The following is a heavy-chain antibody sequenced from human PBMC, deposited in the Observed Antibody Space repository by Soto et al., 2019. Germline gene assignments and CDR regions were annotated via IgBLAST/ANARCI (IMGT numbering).Heavy chain of an antibody. Sequence: QVQLVQSGAEVKKPGSSVKVSCKASGGTFSSYTISWVRQAPGQGLEWMGRIIPIVGIANYAQKFQGRVTITADKSTSTAYMELSSLRSEDTAVYYCARSFALDQLPVDPWGQGTLVTVSS. CDR1: GGTFSSYT. CDR2: IIPIVGIA. J-gene: IGHJ5*02. CDR3: ARSFALDQLPVDP. D-gene: IGHD2-2*01. V-gene: IGHV1-69*02.